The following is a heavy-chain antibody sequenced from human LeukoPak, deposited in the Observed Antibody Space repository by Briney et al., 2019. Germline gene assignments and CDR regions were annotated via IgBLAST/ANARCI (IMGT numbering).Heavy chain of an antibody. Sequence: GGSLRLSCAASGFTFSSYGMHWVRQAPGKGLEWVAVIWYDGSNKYYADSVKGRFTISRDISTDTLWLQMDSLRTEDTAVYYCAKGPLRGTAAAIDYWGQGTLVTVSS. J-gene: IGHJ4*02. CDR3: AKGPLRGTAAAIDY. CDR2: IWYDGSNK. CDR1: GFTFSSYG. D-gene: IGHD2-2*01. V-gene: IGHV3-30*02.